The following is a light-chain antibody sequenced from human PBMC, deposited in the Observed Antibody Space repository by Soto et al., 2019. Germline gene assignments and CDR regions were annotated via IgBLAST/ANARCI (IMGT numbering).Light chain of an antibody. CDR2: GAS. Sequence: EIVLTQSPGTLSLTPGERATLSCRAIQSVSSGYLAWYQQKPGQAPRLLIYGASSRATGIPDRFSGSGSGTDFTLTISSLEPEDFAVYYCQQRSNWPRITFGQGTLLEIK. CDR1: QSVSSGY. V-gene: IGKV3D-20*02. CDR3: QQRSNWPRIT. J-gene: IGKJ5*01.